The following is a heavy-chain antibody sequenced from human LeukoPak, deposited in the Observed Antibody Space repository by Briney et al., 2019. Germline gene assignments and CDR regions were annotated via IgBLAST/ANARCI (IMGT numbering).Heavy chain of an antibody. V-gene: IGHV4-39*07. Sequence: KPSETLSLTCTVSGGSISSSSYYWGWIRQPPGKGLEWIGEINHSGSTNYNPSLKSRVTISVDTSTNQFSLKVSSVTAADTAMYYCARPVRGPWGQGTLVTVSS. CDR1: GGSISSSSYY. CDR2: INHSGST. J-gene: IGHJ5*02. CDR3: ARPVRGP.